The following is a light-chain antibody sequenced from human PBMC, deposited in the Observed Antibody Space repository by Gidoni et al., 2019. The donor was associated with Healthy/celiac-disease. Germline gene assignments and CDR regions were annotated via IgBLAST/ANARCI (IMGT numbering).Light chain of an antibody. CDR2: AAS. J-gene: IGKJ1*01. CDR3: QQSYSTPPT. V-gene: IGKV1-39*01. CDR1: QSISSY. Sequence: DIQMTQSPSSLSASVGDSVTITCRASQSISSYLNWYQQKPGKAPKLLIYAASSLQSGVPSRFSGSGSGTDFTLTISSLQPEDFATYYCQQSYSTPPTFGQXTKVEIK.